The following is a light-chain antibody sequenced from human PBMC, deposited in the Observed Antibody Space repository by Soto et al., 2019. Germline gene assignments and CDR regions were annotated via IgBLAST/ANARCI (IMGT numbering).Light chain of an antibody. J-gene: IGKJ1*01. CDR2: GAS. CDR3: QHYCASPWTCGQWT. Sequence: IVLTQSPGTVSLSPGERATLSCRASQTGSSSYLAWYQQKPGQAPRLLIYGASTRATGIPDRFSGSGSGTDFTLTISRLDPEDSAVYFCQHYCASPWTCGQWTFGQGTKVEIK. V-gene: IGKV3-20*01. CDR1: QTGSSSY.